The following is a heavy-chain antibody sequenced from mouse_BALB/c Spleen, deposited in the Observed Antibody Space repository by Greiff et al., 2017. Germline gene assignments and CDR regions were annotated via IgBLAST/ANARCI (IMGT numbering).Heavy chain of an antibody. J-gene: IGHJ3*01. CDR2: ISSGGGST. V-gene: IGHV5-12-1*01. CDR1: GFAFSSYD. CDR3: ARHGYYYGSSYPWFAY. Sequence: EVHLVESGGGLVKPGGSLKLSCAASGFAFSSYDMSWVRQTPEKRLEWVAYISSGGGSTYYPDTVKGRFTISRDNAKNTLYLQMSSLKFEDTAMYYCARHGYYYGSSYPWFAYWGQGTLVTVSA. D-gene: IGHD1-1*01.